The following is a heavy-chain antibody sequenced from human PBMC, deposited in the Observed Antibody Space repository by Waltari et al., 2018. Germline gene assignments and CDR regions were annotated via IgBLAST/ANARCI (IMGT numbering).Heavy chain of an antibody. CDR3: ARAPKRTSSEVDY. J-gene: IGHJ4*02. CDR1: GISFSSSY. D-gene: IGHD6-19*01. CDR2: MNQDGSEK. Sequence: DVLLVESGGDLVQPGGSLRLSCEASGISFSSSYISWFRQAPGKGLEWVANMNQDGSEKNYVDSVKGRFTISRDNAKNSLSLQMNSLRVEDTAVYYCARAPKRTSSEVDYWGQGTLVTVSS. V-gene: IGHV3-7*01.